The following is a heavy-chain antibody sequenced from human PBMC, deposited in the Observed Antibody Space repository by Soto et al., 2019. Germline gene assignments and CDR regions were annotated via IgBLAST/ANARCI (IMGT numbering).Heavy chain of an antibody. J-gene: IGHJ4*02. D-gene: IGHD3-22*01. CDR1: GGSISSGGYY. CDR3: ARDSGTNYYDSSGYPYYFDY. V-gene: IGHV4-31*03. CDR2: IYYSGST. Sequence: QVQLQESGPGLVKPSQTLSLTCTVSGGSISSGGYYWSWIRQHPGKGLEWIGYIYYSGSTYYNPSLKSRVTISVDTSKNQFSLKLSSVTAADTAVYYCARDSGTNYYDSSGYPYYFDYWGQGTLVTVSS.